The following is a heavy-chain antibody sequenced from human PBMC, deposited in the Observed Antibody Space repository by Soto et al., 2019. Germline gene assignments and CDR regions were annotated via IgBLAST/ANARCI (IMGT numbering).Heavy chain of an antibody. J-gene: IGHJ3*02. CDR2: IWYDGSNK. V-gene: IGHV3-33*01. Sequence: QVQLVESGGGVVQPERSLRLSCVASRFTFRTYGMHWVRQTPGKGLEWVAVIWYDGSNKDYADSVKGRFTIFRDNSKNILYLQMNSLRAEDTAVYYCARGTAYGSGRPYAFDIWGQGTMVTVSS. CDR3: ARGTAYGSGRPYAFDI. CDR1: RFTFRTYG. D-gene: IGHD3-10*01.